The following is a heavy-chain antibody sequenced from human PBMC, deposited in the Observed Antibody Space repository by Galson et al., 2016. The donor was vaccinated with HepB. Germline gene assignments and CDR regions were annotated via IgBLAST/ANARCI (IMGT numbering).Heavy chain of an antibody. Sequence: CAISGDSVSSKSAAWNWIGHSPSRGLEWLGRTYHTSNWYSDYAVSVKSRITINPDTSKNQFSLQLNPVTPEDTAVYYCARGHLVVPFSFYFDYWGQGSPVTVSS. CDR3: ARGHLVVPFSFYFDY. V-gene: IGHV6-1*01. CDR1: GDSVSSKSAA. D-gene: IGHD2-15*01. CDR2: TYHTSNWYS. J-gene: IGHJ4*02.